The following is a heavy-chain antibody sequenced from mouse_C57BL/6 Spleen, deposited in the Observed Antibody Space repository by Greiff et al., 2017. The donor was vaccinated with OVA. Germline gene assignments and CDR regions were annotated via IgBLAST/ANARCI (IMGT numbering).Heavy chain of an antibody. CDR2: ISSGGDYI. CDR3: ARTRAYCFDY. Sequence: EVKLVESGEGLVKPGGSLKLSCAASGFTFSSYSMSWVRQTPEKSLEWVAYISSGGDYIYYADTVKGRFTIPGDNARNTLYLQMSSLTSEDTAMYYCARTRAYCFDYWGQGTTLTVSS. J-gene: IGHJ2*01. D-gene: IGHD3-3*01. CDR1: GFTFSSYS. V-gene: IGHV5S21*01.